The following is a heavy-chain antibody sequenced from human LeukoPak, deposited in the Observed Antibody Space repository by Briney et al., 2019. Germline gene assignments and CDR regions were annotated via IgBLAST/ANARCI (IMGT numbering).Heavy chain of an antibody. CDR3: ARDGSAAGNDY. V-gene: IGHV4-59*01. Sequence: PSETLSLTCTFSGGSISSYYWSWIRQPPGKGLEWTGYIYYSGSTNYNPSLKSRVTTSVDTSKNQFSLKLSSVTAADTAVYYCARDGSAAGNDYWGQGTLVTVSS. J-gene: IGHJ4*02. CDR2: IYYSGST. D-gene: IGHD6-13*01. CDR1: GGSISSYY.